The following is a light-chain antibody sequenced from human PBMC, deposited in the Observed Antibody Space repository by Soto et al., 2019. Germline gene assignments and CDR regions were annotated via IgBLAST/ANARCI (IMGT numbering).Light chain of an antibody. V-gene: IGKV1-6*01. CDR1: QGIRDD. Sequence: IQMTQSPSSLSASVGDRVTITRRASQGIRDDLGWYQQKPGEAPKLLIYAASSLQSGVPSRFSGSVSGTDFTLTISSLQPEDFATYYCLQDYNYPRTFGGGTKVDIK. J-gene: IGKJ4*01. CDR3: LQDYNYPRT. CDR2: AAS.